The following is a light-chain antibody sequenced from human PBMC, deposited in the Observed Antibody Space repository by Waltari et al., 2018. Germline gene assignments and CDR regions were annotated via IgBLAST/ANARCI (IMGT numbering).Light chain of an antibody. CDR3: QMYVRLPVT. CDR2: DAS. Sequence: EIVLTQSPGTLSLSPGESATLSCRATQSVGRSLAWYQQKPGQAPRLLIYDASTRATGIPERFSGGGYGTDFSLTISRLEPEDFAVYYCQMYVRLPVTFGQGTKVEIK. V-gene: IGKV3-20*01. J-gene: IGKJ1*01. CDR1: QSVGRS.